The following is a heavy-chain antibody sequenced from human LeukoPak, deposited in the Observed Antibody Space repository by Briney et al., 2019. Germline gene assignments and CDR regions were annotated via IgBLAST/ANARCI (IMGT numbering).Heavy chain of an antibody. D-gene: IGHD6-13*01. CDR1: GFSLSTNEVG. CDR3: GHFLYSISWLRYFDY. J-gene: IGHJ4*02. CDR2: IYWNDDK. Sequence: SGPTLVNPTQTLTLTCTFSGFSLSTNEVGVGWIRQPPGKALEWLALIYWNDDKRYSPSLKSRLTITKDTSKNQVVLTMTNMDPVDTATYCCGHFLYSISWLRYFDYWGQGTLVTVSS. V-gene: IGHV2-5*01.